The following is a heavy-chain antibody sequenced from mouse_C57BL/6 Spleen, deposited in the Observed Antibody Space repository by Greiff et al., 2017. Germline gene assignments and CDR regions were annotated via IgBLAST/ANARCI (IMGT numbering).Heavy chain of an antibody. CDR3: ARSRLYYATDY. CDR2: INPYNGGT. Sequence: VQLQQSGPVLVKPGASVKMSCKASGYTFTDYYMNWVKQSHGKSLEWIGVINPYNGGTSYNQKFKGKATLTVDKSSSTAYMELNSLTSEDSAVYYCARSRLYYATDYWGQGTSVTVSS. J-gene: IGHJ4*01. CDR1: GYTFTDYY. V-gene: IGHV1-19*01.